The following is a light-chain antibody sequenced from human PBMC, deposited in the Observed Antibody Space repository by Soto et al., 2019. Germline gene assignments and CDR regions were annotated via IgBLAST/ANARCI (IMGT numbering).Light chain of an antibody. CDR3: DSYTSGSSDV. J-gene: IGLJ1*01. Sequence: QSALTQPASVSGSPGQSITISCTGTSSDVGGYNYVSWYQQHPGKAPKLMIYDVSYRPSGVSDRFSGSKSGNTASLTISGLQSEDEADYYCDSYTSGSSDVFGPGTQLTVL. CDR1: SSDVGGYNY. V-gene: IGLV2-14*01. CDR2: DVS.